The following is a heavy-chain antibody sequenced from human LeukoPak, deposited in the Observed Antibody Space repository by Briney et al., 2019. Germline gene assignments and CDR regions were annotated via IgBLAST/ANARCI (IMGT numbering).Heavy chain of an antibody. CDR3: AREFYGDYNAAFDI. CDR2: IKQDGSEK. Sequence: GGSLRPSCAASGVTFSSYWMSWLRQAPGKGLEWVANIKQDGSEKYYVDSVKGRFTISRDNAKNSLYLQMNSLRAEDTAVYYCAREFYGDYNAAFDIWGQGRMVTVSS. V-gene: IGHV3-7*01. D-gene: IGHD4-17*01. CDR1: GVTFSSYW. J-gene: IGHJ3*02.